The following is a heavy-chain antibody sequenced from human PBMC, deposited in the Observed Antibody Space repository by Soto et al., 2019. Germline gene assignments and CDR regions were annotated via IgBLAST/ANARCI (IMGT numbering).Heavy chain of an antibody. V-gene: IGHV3-48*03. J-gene: IGHJ6*02. Sequence: GGSLRLSCAASGVTLSHYEMNWVRQAPGKGLEWLSYVSSTSTVIYYADSVKGRFTISRDNGKKLLYLQMNSLRAEDTAVYYCAGSRRNDDFWSDPQLGDGMDVWGQGTTVTVSS. CDR2: VSSTSTVI. CDR1: GVTLSHYE. D-gene: IGHD3-3*01. CDR3: AGSRRNDDFWSDPQLGDGMDV.